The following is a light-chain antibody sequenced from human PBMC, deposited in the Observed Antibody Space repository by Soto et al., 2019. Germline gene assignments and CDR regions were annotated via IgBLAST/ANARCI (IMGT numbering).Light chain of an antibody. Sequence: DIQMTQSPSSLSASVGGRVTITCRASQSISSFLNWYQQKPGKAPKLLVYGASSLQSGVPSRVSGSGSGTDFTLTISSLQPEDFATYFCQQTYSSPQTFGQGTKVDIK. J-gene: IGKJ1*01. CDR2: GAS. V-gene: IGKV1-39*01. CDR1: QSISSF. CDR3: QQTYSSPQT.